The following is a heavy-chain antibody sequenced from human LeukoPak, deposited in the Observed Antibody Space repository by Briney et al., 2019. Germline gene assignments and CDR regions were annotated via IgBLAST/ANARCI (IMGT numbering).Heavy chain of an antibody. J-gene: IGHJ5*02. V-gene: IGHV4-34*01. CDR3: ARGVIAAAGNWFDP. D-gene: IGHD6-13*01. CDR2: INHSGST. CDR1: GGSFSGYY. Sequence: SETLSLTCAVYGGSFSGYYWSWIRQPPGKWLEWIGEINHSGSTNYNPSLKSRVTISVDTSKNQFSLKLSSVTAADTAVYYCARGVIAAAGNWFDPWGQGTLVTVSS.